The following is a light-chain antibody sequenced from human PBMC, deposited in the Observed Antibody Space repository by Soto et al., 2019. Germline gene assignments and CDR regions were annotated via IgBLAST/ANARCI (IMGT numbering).Light chain of an antibody. CDR1: QSITTW. CDR3: QQYNDYWT. CDR2: DAS. J-gene: IGKJ1*01. Sequence: DIQMTQSPSPLSASGVDRVVITCRASQSITTWLAWYQQKPGKAPKLLIYDASSLESGVPSRFSGSGSGTEFTLTISSLQPDDFATYYCQQYNDYWTFGQGTKVDIK. V-gene: IGKV1-5*01.